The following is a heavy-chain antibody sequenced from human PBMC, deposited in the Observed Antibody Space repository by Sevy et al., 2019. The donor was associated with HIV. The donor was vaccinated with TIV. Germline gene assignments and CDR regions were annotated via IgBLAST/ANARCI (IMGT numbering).Heavy chain of an antibody. CDR2: IYRSGST. J-gene: IGHJ5*02. D-gene: IGHD3-9*01. V-gene: IGHV4-38-2*02. CDR3: ARYHSNGEGILTTYWFDP. Sequence: SETLSLICTVSAYSISRGYYWGWIRQPPGKGLEWIASIYRSGSTYYNPSLKSRVTISINTSKNQFSLKLNSVTAADTAVYYCARYHSNGEGILTTYWFDPWGQGTLVTVSS. CDR1: AYSISRGYY.